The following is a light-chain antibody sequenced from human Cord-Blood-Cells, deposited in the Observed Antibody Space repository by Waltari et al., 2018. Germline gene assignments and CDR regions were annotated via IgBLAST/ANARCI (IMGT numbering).Light chain of an antibody. V-gene: IGKV1-39*01. CDR3: QQSYSTPPEGT. CDR1: QSISSY. Sequence: DIQMTQSPSSLSASVGDRVTIPCRASQSISSYLNWYQQKPGKAPKLLIYAASSLQSGVPSRFSGSGSGTDFTLTISSLQPEDFATYYCQQSYSTPPEGTFGQGTRLEIK. J-gene: IGKJ5*01. CDR2: AAS.